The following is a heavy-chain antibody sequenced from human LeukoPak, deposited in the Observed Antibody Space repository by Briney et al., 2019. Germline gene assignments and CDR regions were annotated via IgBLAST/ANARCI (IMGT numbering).Heavy chain of an antibody. J-gene: IGHJ5*02. CDR2: ISYDETKK. D-gene: IGHD3-22*01. CDR3: ANSYSSGYPSNWFDP. CDR1: GFTFSSYG. V-gene: IGHV3-30*18. Sequence: GGSLRLSCAPSGFTFSSYGMHWVRQAPGKGLEWVALISYDETKKYYADSVMGRFTLSRDNSKNTLYLQMNSLTAEDTAVYYCANSYSSGYPSNWFDPWGQGTLVTVSS.